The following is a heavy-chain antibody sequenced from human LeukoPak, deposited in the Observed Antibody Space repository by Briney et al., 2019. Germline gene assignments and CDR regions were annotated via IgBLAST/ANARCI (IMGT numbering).Heavy chain of an antibody. CDR3: ARVSIGWYSFDY. CDR2: IYSGGST. V-gene: IGHV3-53*01. CDR1: GFTVSSSY. Sequence: GGSLRLSCAASGFTVSSSYMTWVRRAPGKGLEWVSLIYSGGSTYYPDSVKGRFTISRDNSKNTLYLQMNSLRAEDTAVYYCARVSIGWYSFDYWGQGTLVTVSS. J-gene: IGHJ4*02. D-gene: IGHD6-19*01.